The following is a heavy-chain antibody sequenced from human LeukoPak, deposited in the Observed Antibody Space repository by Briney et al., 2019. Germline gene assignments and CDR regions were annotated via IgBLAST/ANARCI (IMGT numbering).Heavy chain of an antibody. V-gene: IGHV4-61*01. CDR1: GGSISSSSYY. CDR3: AREGPYCTNGVCRYWFDP. D-gene: IGHD2-8*01. J-gene: IGHJ5*02. CDR2: IYYSGST. Sequence: SETLSLTCTVSGGSISSSSYYWSWIRQPPGKGLEWIGYIYYSGSTNYNPSLKSRVTTSVDTSKNQFSLKLSSVTAADTAVYYCAREGPYCTNGVCRYWFDPWGQGTLVTVSS.